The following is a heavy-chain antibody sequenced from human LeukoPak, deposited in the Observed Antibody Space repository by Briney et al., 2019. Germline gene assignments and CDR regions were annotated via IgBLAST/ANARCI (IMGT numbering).Heavy chain of an antibody. V-gene: IGHV1-2*02. CDR3: ARAEQLERPDYYDSSGYTDTLTLVDY. Sequence: ASVKVSCKASGYTFTGYYMHWVRQAPGQGFEWMGWINPNSGGTNYAQKFQGRVTMTRDTSISTAYMELSRLRSDDTAVYYCARAEQLERPDYYDSSGYTDTLTLVDYWGQGTLVTVSS. CDR2: INPNSGGT. D-gene: IGHD3-22*01. J-gene: IGHJ4*02. CDR1: GYTFTGYY.